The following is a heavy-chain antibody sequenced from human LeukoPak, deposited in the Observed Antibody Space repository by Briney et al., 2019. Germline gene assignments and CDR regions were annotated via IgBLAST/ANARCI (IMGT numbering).Heavy chain of an antibody. CDR1: GFTFSSYW. Sequence: GSLRLSSAASGFTFSSYWMTWVRQAPGKGLEWVANIKRDGSEQYYVDSVKGRFTISRDNAKNSLYLQMNSLRAEDTAVYYCARFLAVAGTGLRYFDLWGRGTLVTVSS. CDR3: ARFLAVAGTGLRYFDL. J-gene: IGHJ2*01. V-gene: IGHV3-7*01. CDR2: IKRDGSEQ. D-gene: IGHD6-19*01.